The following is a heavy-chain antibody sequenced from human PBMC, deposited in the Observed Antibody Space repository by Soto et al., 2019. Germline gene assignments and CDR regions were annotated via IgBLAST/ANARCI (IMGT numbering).Heavy chain of an antibody. D-gene: IGHD5-12*01. V-gene: IGHV3-30*18. CDR1: GFTFSSYV. Sequence: QVQLVESGGGVVQPGRSLRLSCAASGFTFSSYVMHWVRQAPGKGLEWVAVISYDGSNKYYADSVKGRFTISRDNSKKTLYLQKSSLRAEDTAVYYCAKDHRGYSGYEWYYFYDWVQGPLVTVSS. CDR2: ISYDGSNK. J-gene: IGHJ4*02. CDR3: AKDHRGYSGYEWYYFYD.